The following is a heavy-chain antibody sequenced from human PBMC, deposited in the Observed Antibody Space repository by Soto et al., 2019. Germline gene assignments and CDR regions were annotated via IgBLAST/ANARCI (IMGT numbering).Heavy chain of an antibody. J-gene: IGHJ4*02. Sequence: QVQLVESGGGVVQPGRSLRLSCAASGFTFSSYAMHWVRQAPGKGLEWVAVISYDGSNKYYADSVKGRFTISRDNSKNTLYRQMNSLRAEDTAVYYCARGVRSWYFDYWGQGTLVNVSS. D-gene: IGHD6-13*01. CDR1: GFTFSSYA. CDR2: ISYDGSNK. CDR3: ARGVRSWYFDY. V-gene: IGHV3-30-3*01.